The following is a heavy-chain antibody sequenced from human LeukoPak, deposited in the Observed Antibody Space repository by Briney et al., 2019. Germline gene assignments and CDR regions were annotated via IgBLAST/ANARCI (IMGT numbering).Heavy chain of an antibody. CDR1: GGSFSGYY. CDR2: INHSGST. J-gene: IGHJ6*02. V-gene: IGHV4-34*01. CDR3: ARYLGAVTGTTRPSYYYYGMDV. D-gene: IGHD1-7*01. Sequence: SETLSLTCAVYGGSFSGYYWSWIRQPPGKGLEWIGEINHSGSTTYNPSLKSRVTISLDTSKNQFSLKLSSVSAADTAVYYCARYLGAVTGTTRPSYYYYGMDVWGQGTTVTVSS.